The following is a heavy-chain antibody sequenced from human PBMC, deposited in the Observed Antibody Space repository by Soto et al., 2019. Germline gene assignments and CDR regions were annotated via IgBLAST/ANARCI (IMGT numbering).Heavy chain of an antibody. J-gene: IGHJ4*02. CDR2: IYYSGST. V-gene: IGHV4-59*13. CDR3: ARIGYYDSSGYYYHLSYFDY. CDR1: GGSISSYY. Sequence: PSETLSLTCTVSGGSISSYYRSWVGQPPGKGLEWIGYIYYSGSTNYNPSLKSRVTISVDTSKNQFSLKLSSVTAADTAVYYCARIGYYDSSGYYYHLSYFDYWGQGTLVTVSS. D-gene: IGHD3-22*01.